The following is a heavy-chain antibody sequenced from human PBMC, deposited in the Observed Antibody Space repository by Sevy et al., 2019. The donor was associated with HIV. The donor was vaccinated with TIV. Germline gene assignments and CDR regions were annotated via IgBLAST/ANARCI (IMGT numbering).Heavy chain of an antibody. CDR3: ARDGFTYDSSGYYPLFDY. D-gene: IGHD3-22*01. J-gene: IGHJ4*02. V-gene: IGHV1-3*01. CDR2: INAGNGNT. CDR1: GYTFTSYY. Sequence: ASVKVSCKASGYTFTSYYIHWVRQAPGQRLEWMGWINAGNGNTKYSQKFQGRVTITRETSASTAYIELSSLRSEDTAGYYCARDGFTYDSSGYYPLFDYWGQGTLVTVSS.